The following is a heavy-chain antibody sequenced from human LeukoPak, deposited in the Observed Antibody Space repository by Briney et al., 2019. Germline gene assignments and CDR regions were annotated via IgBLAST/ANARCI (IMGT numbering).Heavy chain of an antibody. CDR3: ARVAQWLAPFYYYYYGMDV. V-gene: IGHV1-69*13. J-gene: IGHJ6*02. Sequence: AASVKVSCKASGGTFSSYAISWVRQAPGQGLEWMGGIIPIFGTANYAQKFQGRVTITADESTSTAYMELSSLRSEDTAVYYCARVAQWLAPFYYYYYGMDVWGQGTTVTVSS. CDR1: GGTFSSYA. D-gene: IGHD6-19*01. CDR2: IIPIFGTA.